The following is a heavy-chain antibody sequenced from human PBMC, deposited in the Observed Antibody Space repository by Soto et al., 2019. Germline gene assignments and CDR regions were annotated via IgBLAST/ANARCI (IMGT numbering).Heavy chain of an antibody. CDR1: GDSVSSNSAA. V-gene: IGHV6-1*01. D-gene: IGHD3-10*01. Sequence: LSLTCAISGDSVSSNSAAWHWIRQSPSRGLEWLGRTYYRSKWYNDYAVSVKSRITINPDTSKNQFSLQLNSVTPEDTAVYYCARGDYGSGSPYYYYMDVWGKGTTVTVSS. CDR3: ARGDYGSGSPYYYYMDV. CDR2: TYYRSKWYN. J-gene: IGHJ6*03.